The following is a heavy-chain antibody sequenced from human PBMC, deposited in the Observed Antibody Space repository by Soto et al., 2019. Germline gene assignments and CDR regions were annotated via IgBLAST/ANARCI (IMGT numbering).Heavy chain of an antibody. J-gene: IGHJ6*03. CDR2: ISSNGVGT. V-gene: IGHV3-64*01. CDR1: GFTLSGYA. D-gene: IGHD6-6*01. Sequence: EVQLAECGGGLAQPGGSLRLSCAASGFTLSGYAMDWVRQAPGKGLEYVSGISSNGVGTYYANSVQGRFTISRDNSKNTVYLQIGSLRPEDMAVYYCARRARPDFYYMDVWGNVPTVTVSS. CDR3: ARRARPDFYYMDV.